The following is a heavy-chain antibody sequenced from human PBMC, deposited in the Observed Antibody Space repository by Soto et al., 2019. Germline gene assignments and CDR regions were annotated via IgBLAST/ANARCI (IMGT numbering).Heavy chain of an antibody. CDR2: IDPSDSYT. J-gene: IGHJ3*02. CDR1: GYSFTTYW. Sequence: PGESMPISCKGSGYSFTTYWIGCVRQMPGKSLEWMGQIDPSDSYTDYSPSFQGHITISSYRSISPAYFHWSSLKASDSAMYYCAGRTLGSVIAFDIWVHGT. CDR3: AGRTLGSVIAFDI. D-gene: IGHD3-16*01. V-gene: IGHV5-10-1*01.